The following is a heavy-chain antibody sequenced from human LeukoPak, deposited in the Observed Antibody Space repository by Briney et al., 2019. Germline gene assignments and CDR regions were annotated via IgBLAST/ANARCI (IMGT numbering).Heavy chain of an antibody. V-gene: IGHV1-69-2*01. D-gene: IGHD6-13*01. CDR2: VDPEDGET. CDR3: APSRRYSSSWVDY. J-gene: IGHJ4*02. CDR1: GYTFIDYY. Sequence: ASVKVSCKASGYTFIDYYMHWVQQAPGKGLEWMGRVDPEDGETIYAEKFQGRVTITADTSTDTAYMELSSLRSEDTAVYYCAPSRRYSSSWVDYWGQGTLVTVSS.